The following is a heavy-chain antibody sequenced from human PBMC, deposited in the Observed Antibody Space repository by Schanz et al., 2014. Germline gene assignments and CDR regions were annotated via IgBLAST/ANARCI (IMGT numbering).Heavy chain of an antibody. CDR1: GFTFSSYG. V-gene: IGHV3-33*06. J-gene: IGHJ4*02. Sequence: VQLVESGGGFVQPGGSLGLSCAASGFTFSSYGMHWVRQAPGKGLEWVAAMSYDGSIKYYGDSVKGRFTISRDNSKNTLYLQMNSLRAEDTAVYYCAKQIHYDILTVTRNWGQGTLVTVSS. D-gene: IGHD3-9*01. CDR2: MSYDGSIK. CDR3: AKQIHYDILTVTRN.